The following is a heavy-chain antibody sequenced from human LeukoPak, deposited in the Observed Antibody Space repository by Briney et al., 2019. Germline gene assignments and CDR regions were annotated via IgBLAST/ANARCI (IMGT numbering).Heavy chain of an antibody. CDR1: GYTFTSYA. Sequence: GASVKVSCKASGYTFTSYAMHWVRQAPGQRLEWMGWINAGNGNTKYSQKFQGRVTITRDTSASTAYMELSSLRSEDTAVYYCARARRFLEYNWFDPWGQGTLVTVSS. D-gene: IGHD3-3*01. V-gene: IGHV1-3*01. J-gene: IGHJ5*02. CDR3: ARARRFLEYNWFDP. CDR2: INAGNGNT.